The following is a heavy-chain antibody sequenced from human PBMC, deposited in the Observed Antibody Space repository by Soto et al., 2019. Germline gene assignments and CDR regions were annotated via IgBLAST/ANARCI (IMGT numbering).Heavy chain of an antibody. J-gene: IGHJ6*02. CDR1: GYTFTGYY. Sequence: ASVKVSCKASGYTFTGYYMHWVRQAPGQGLEWMGWINPNSGGTNYAQQFQGWVTMTRDTSISTAYMELSRLRSDDTAVYYCARHPYCTSTSCYEGGMDVWGQGTTVTVSS. CDR2: INPNSGGT. CDR3: ARHPYCTSTSCYEGGMDV. D-gene: IGHD2-2*01. V-gene: IGHV1-2*04.